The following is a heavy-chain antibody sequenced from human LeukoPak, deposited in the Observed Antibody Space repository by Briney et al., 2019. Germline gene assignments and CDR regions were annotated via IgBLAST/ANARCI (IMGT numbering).Heavy chain of an antibody. CDR2: INPKTGET. CDR3: ARDWELRYWQGGFDY. J-gene: IGHJ4*02. Sequence: ASVTVSCKASGYTFTSYGISWVRQAPGLGLEWMGWINPKTGETTFAQRFQGRVTMTRDTSISTVYMELSGLRSDDTAVYYCARDWELRYWQGGFDYWGQGTLVTVSS. CDR1: GYTFTSYG. V-gene: IGHV1-2*02. D-gene: IGHD3-9*01.